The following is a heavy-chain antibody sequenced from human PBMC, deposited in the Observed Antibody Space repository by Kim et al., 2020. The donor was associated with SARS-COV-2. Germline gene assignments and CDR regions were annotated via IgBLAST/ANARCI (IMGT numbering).Heavy chain of an antibody. J-gene: IGHJ4*02. CDR1: GFSLRTSGVG. D-gene: IGHD3-22*01. CDR2: IYWDDDK. V-gene: IGHV2-5*02. CDR3: AHSRITYYHESSKGRDFNY. Sequence: SGPTLVNPTQTLTLTCTISGFSLRTSGVGVAWIRQPPGEALEWLALIYWDDDKRYRPSLKSRVTITKDTSKNQVVLTMTNMDPVDTATYYCAHSRITYYHESSKGRDFNYWGQGILVTVSS.